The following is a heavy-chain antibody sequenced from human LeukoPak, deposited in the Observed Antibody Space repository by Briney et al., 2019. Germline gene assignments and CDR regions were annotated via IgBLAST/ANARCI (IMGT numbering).Heavy chain of an antibody. J-gene: IGHJ4*02. CDR3: ARSRDYYDSSGYPLEVDY. V-gene: IGHV4-59*01. Sequence: SETLSLTCTVSGGSISSYYWSWIRQLPGKGLEWIGYIYYSGSTNYNPSLKSRVTISVDTSKNQFSLKLSSVTAANTAVYYCARSRDYYDSSGYPLEVDYWGQGTLVTVSS. D-gene: IGHD3-22*01. CDR2: IYYSGST. CDR1: GGSISSYY.